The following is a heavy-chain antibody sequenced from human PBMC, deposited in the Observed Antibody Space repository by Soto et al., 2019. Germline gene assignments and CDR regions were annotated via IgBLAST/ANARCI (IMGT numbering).Heavy chain of an antibody. CDR1: GDSISSRGYT. CDR2: IYPSGAA. V-gene: IGHV4-30-2*01. J-gene: IGHJ6*02. CDR3: ARAVFSSILYIGF. D-gene: IGHD3-10*01. Sequence: SETLSLTCGISGDSISSRGYTWTWIRQPPGKGLEWIGYIYPSGAAYYNPSLKSRVTISLETSKNRFSLNVKSATAADTAVYYCARAVFSSILYIGFWGQGTTVTVS.